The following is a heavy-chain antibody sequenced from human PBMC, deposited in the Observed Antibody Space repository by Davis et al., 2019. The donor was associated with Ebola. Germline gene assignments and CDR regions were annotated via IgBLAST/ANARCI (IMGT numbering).Heavy chain of an antibody. Sequence: GESLKISCAASGFTFSSYGMHWVRQAPGKGLEWVANIKQDGSEKYYVDSVKGRFTISRDNAKNSLYLQMNSLRAEDTAVYYCARALTYYYDSSPVDYWGQGTLVTVSS. CDR3: ARALTYYYDSSPVDY. J-gene: IGHJ4*02. CDR2: IKQDGSEK. D-gene: IGHD3-22*01. CDR1: GFTFSSYG. V-gene: IGHV3-7*01.